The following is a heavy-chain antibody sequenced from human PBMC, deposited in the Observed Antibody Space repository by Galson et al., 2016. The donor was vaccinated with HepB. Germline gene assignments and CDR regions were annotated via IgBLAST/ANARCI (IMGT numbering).Heavy chain of an antibody. CDR2: IIPIFGTP. CDR1: GDSFNRYS. CDR3: AQPRTTVTTLYYYYGMDV. D-gene: IGHD4-17*01. Sequence: SVKVSCKASGDSFNRYSISWVRQAPGHGLEWMGGIIPIFGTPDYAQKFQGRVTITADESTSTAYMELSSLRSEDTAVYYCAQPRTTVTTLYYYYGMDVWGQGTTVTVSS. J-gene: IGHJ6*02. V-gene: IGHV1-69*13.